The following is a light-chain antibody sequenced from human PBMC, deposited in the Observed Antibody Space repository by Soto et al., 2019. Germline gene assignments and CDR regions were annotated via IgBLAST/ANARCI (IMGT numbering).Light chain of an antibody. CDR3: QQRSNWPPEIT. CDR1: QSISIY. V-gene: IGKV3-11*01. CDR2: DVF. J-gene: IGKJ5*01. Sequence: EIVLTQSPATLSLSPGERATLSCRASQSISIYLAWYQQKPGQAPRLLIYDVFNRATGIPARFSGSGSGTDSTLTISSLEPEDFAVYYCQQRSNWPPEITFGQGTRLEIK.